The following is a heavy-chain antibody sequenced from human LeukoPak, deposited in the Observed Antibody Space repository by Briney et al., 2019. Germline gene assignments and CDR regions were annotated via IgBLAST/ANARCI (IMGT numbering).Heavy chain of an antibody. J-gene: IGHJ6*03. D-gene: IGHD1-26*01. CDR1: GYTFTGYY. Sequence: ASVKVSCKASGYTFTGYYMHWVRQAPGQGLEWMGWINPNSGGTNYAQKFQGRVTMTRDTSISTAYMELSRLRSDDTAVYYCARRSYSGSYYGSYYYYMDVWGKGTTVTVS. V-gene: IGHV1-2*02. CDR2: INPNSGGT. CDR3: ARRSYSGSYYGSYYYYMDV.